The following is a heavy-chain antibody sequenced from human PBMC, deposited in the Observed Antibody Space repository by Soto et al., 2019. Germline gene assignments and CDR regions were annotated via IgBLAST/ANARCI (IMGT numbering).Heavy chain of an antibody. V-gene: IGHV4-39*07. CDR3: ARDLWGYCGTDCYPLDV. CDR2: IYYSGST. J-gene: IGHJ6*02. D-gene: IGHD2-21*02. CDR1: GGSISGSSYY. Sequence: SETLSLTCTFSGGSISGSSYYWGWIRPPPGKGLEWIGSIYYSGSTYYNPSLKSRVTISVDTSKNQFSLKLNSVTAADTAVYYCARDLWGYCGTDCYPLDVWGQGTTVT.